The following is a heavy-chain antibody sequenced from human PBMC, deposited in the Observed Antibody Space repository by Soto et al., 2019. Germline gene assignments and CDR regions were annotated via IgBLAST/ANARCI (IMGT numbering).Heavy chain of an antibody. CDR1: GGSISSGGYS. J-gene: IGHJ4*02. CDR3: AAGGGLPRYY. Sequence: SETLSLTCAVSGGSISSGGYSWSWIRQPPGKGLEWIGYIYHSGSTYYNPSLKSRVTISVDRSKNQFSLKLSSVTAADTAVYYCAAGGGLPRYYWGQGTLVAVSS. D-gene: IGHD5-12*01. CDR2: IYHSGST. V-gene: IGHV4-30-2*01.